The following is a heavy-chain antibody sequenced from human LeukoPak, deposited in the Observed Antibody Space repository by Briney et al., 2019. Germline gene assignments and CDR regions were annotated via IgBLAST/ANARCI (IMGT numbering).Heavy chain of an antibody. V-gene: IGHV3-23*01. Sequence: GGSPRLSRAGPWFTFCDYWMSWVRQAPGEGVGWGSAISGSGGSTYYADSVKGRFTISRDNSKNTLYLQMNSLRAEDTAVYYCASKGYYDSSGYYLKPLEYFQHWGQGTLVTVSS. J-gene: IGHJ1*01. D-gene: IGHD3-22*01. CDR2: ISGSGGST. CDR1: WFTFCDYW. CDR3: ASKGYYDSSGYYLKPLEYFQH.